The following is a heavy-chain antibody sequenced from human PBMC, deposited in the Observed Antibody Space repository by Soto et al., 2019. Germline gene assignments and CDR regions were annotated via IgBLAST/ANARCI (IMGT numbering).Heavy chain of an antibody. J-gene: IGHJ4*02. Sequence: DVQLLESGGDLVQPGGSLSLSCAASGFTFSSYAMNWVRQAPGKGLEWVSVISDNGDRTYYVDSVKGRFTISRDNSKNTLFLQMNSLRAEDTAVYYCVRAVEQHLLRMAFDYWGQGTLVTVSS. V-gene: IGHV3-23*01. D-gene: IGHD2-8*01. CDR1: GFTFSSYA. CDR2: ISDNGDRT. CDR3: VRAVEQHLLRMAFDY.